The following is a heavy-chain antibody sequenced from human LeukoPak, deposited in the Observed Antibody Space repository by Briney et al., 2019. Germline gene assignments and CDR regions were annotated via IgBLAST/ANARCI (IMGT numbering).Heavy chain of an antibody. Sequence: SETLSLTCAVYGGSFSGHYWSWIRQPPGKGLEWIGEINHRGSTNYNPSLKSRVTISVDTSKNQFSLNLSSVTAADTAVYYCARKQLASSGFYFDYWGQGTLVTVSS. CDR3: ARKQLASSGFYFDY. CDR2: INHRGST. V-gene: IGHV4-34*01. CDR1: GGSFSGHY. D-gene: IGHD6-13*01. J-gene: IGHJ4*02.